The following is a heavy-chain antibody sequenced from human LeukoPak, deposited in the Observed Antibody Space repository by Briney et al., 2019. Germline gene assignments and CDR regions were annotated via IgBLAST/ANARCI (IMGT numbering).Heavy chain of an antibody. J-gene: IGHJ4*02. D-gene: IGHD3-22*01. CDR3: ARDFTADSNGYYDF. CDR2: IYSSECT. CDR1: SGSINGYY. Sequence: SETLSLTCTVSSGSINGYYWNWFRQPAGKGLEWIGRIYSSECTNYNPSLKSRVAISINTSKSYLSLRLTSATAADTAMYYCARDFTADSNGYYDFWGQGTLVTVSS. V-gene: IGHV4-4*07.